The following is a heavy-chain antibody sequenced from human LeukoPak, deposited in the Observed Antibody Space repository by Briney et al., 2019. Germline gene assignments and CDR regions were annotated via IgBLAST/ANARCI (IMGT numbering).Heavy chain of an antibody. V-gene: IGHV3-23*01. Sequence: PGGSLRLSCAASGFTFSSYAMSWVRQAPGKGLEWVSAISGSGGNTYYADSVKGRFTISRDNSKNTLYLQMNSLRAEDTAVYYCSKIYDSSSWYLDYWGQGTLVTVSS. CDR3: SKIYDSSSWYLDY. J-gene: IGHJ4*02. D-gene: IGHD6-13*01. CDR1: GFTFSSYA. CDR2: ISGSGGNT.